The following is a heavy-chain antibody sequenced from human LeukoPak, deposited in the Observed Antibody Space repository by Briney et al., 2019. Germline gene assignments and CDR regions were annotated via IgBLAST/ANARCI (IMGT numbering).Heavy chain of an antibody. CDR3: ARVYYFTKGVCINFDL. CDR2: MNPNSGGT. D-gene: IGHD2-8*01. J-gene: IGHJ4*02. Sequence: ASVKVSCKASGYTFTGHYIHWIRQATGQGLEWMGWMNPNSGGTKNVRKFQGRLTVTMDTYTSTVYMELSGLGDDDGHAYYCARVYYFTKGVCINFDLWGQGTLVTVSS. CDR1: GYTFTGHY. V-gene: IGHV1-2*02.